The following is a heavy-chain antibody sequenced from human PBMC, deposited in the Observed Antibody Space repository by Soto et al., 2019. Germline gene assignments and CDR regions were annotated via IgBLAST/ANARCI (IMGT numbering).Heavy chain of an antibody. CDR3: AKDFGDGSGSYSPYYYYYYGMDV. CDR1: GYTFTGYY. D-gene: IGHD3-10*01. J-gene: IGHJ6*02. CDR2: INPNSGGT. Sequence: ASVKVSCKASGYTFTGYYMHWVRQAPGQGLEWMGWINPNSGGTNYAQKFQGWVTMTRDTSISTAYMELSRLRSDDTALYYCAKDFGDGSGSYSPYYYYYYGMDVWGQGTTVTVSS. V-gene: IGHV1-2*04.